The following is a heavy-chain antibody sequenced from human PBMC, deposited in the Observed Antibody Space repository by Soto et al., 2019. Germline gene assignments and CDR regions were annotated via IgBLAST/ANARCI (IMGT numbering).Heavy chain of an antibody. V-gene: IGHV4-31*03. J-gene: IGHJ5*02. CDR1: GGSIDTAGNY. Sequence: QVQLQESGPGLVKPSQTLSLICNVSGGSIDTAGNYWTWIRQHPGKGLEWIGFISNSGSTYYNPSLKSRLSVSADTSKNQFFLHLSSLPAADTAVYFCARDRGYTGYVDHWGQGTLVTVSS. CDR2: ISNSGST. CDR3: ARDRGYTGYVDH. D-gene: IGHD5-12*01.